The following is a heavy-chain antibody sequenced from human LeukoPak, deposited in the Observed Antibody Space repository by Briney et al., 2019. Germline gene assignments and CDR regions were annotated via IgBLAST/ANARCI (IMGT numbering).Heavy chain of an antibody. Sequence: SETLSLTCTVSGGSISSYYWSWIRQPPGEGMEWIGYIYYSGSTNYNPSLKSRVTISVDTSKNQFSLKLSSVTAADTAVYYCASSPLTTVTTHRHFDYWGQGTLVTVSS. J-gene: IGHJ4*01. V-gene: IGHV4-59*08. CDR1: GGSISSYY. CDR2: IYYSGST. D-gene: IGHD4-17*01. CDR3: ASSPLTTVTTHRHFDY.